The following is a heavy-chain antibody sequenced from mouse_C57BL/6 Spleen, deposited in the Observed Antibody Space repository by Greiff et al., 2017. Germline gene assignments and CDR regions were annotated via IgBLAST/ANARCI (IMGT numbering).Heavy chain of an antibody. Sequence: QVQLQQPGAELVKPGASVKLSCKASGYTFTSYWMQWVKQRPGQGLEWIGEIDPSDSYTNYNQKFKGKATLTVDTSSSTAYMQLSSLTSEDSAVYYCARFITTVVATGGDYWGLGTSVTVSS. J-gene: IGHJ4*01. CDR2: IDPSDSYT. V-gene: IGHV1-50*01. D-gene: IGHD1-1*01. CDR1: GYTFTSYW. CDR3: ARFITTVVATGGDY.